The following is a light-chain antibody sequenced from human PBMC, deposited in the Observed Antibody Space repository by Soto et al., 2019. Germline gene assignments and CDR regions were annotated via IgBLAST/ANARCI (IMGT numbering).Light chain of an antibody. V-gene: IGKV3-20*01. J-gene: IGKJ1*01. CDR2: GAS. CDR1: QSINNNY. Sequence: EIVLTQSPGTLSLSPGERATLSCRAVQSINNNYLAWYQQKRGQAPRLLIYGASSRATGIPDRFSGSGSGTDFTLTISRRETADFAVYYSQRYGASPRTFGQGTNVEIK. CDR3: QRYGASPRT.